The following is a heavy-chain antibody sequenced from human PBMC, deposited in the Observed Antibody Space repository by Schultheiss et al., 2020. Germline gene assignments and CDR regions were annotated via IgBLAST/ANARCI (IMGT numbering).Heavy chain of an antibody. J-gene: IGHJ4*02. CDR1: GFTFSSYS. Sequence: GGSLRLSCAASGFTFSSYSMNWVRQAPGKGLEWVSSISSSSTYIYYADSVKGRFTISRDNAKNSLYLQMNSLRAEDTAVYYCASRPVVGVPSNRGPENYWGQGTLVTVSS. D-gene: IGHD2-15*01. CDR3: ASRPVVGVPSNRGPENY. CDR2: ISSSSTYI. V-gene: IGHV3-21*01.